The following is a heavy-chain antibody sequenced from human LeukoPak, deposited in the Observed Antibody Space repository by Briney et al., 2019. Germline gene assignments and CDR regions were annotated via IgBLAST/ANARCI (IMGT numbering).Heavy chain of an antibody. CDR1: GFTFSSFA. CDR3: ARESPAFDY. V-gene: IGHV3-23*01. Sequence: PGASLRLSCVDSGFTFSSFAMSWVRQAPGKGLEWVSTISSSGSTTYYVDSVKGRFTISRDNSRNTLYLQMNSLRGEDTAVYYCARESPAFDYWGQGTPVTVS. CDR2: ISSSGSTT. J-gene: IGHJ4*02.